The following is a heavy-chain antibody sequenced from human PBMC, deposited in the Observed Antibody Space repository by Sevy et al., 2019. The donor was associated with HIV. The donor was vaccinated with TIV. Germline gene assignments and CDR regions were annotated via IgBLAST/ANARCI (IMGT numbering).Heavy chain of an antibody. CDR3: ARGGSIVTARDYFDH. D-gene: IGHD1-26*01. CDR1: DYSISSGYY. J-gene: IGHJ4*02. V-gene: IGHV4-38-2*01. Sequence: ETLSLTCGVSDYSISSGYYWGWIRQPPGKGLEWLGSIHHSGSIYFNPSLNSRVIISVDTSKNQFSLKLHSVTAADTAVYYCARGGSIVTARDYFDHWGQGVLVTVSS. CDR2: IHHSGSI.